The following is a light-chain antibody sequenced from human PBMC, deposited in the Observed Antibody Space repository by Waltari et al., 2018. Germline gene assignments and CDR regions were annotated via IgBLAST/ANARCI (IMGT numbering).Light chain of an antibody. Sequence: QVVLTQSPSASASLGASVKLTCTLSSGHSSYAIAWHQQQPEKGPRYLMKVNCDGSHNKGDGIPERFSGSSSGAERYLTISGLQSEDEADYYCQTWGTGPRVFGGGTKLTVL. CDR2: VNCDGSH. CDR3: QTWGTGPRV. V-gene: IGLV4-69*01. CDR1: SGHSSYA. J-gene: IGLJ2*01.